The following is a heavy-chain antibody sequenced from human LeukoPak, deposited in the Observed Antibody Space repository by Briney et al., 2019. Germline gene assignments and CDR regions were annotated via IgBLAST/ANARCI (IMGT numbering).Heavy chain of an antibody. D-gene: IGHD4-11*01. CDR2: ISGSGSST. Sequence: PGGSLRLSCAASGFTSSSFAMSWVRQAPGKGLEWVSSISGSGSSTYYADSVKGRFTISRDNSKNTLYLQMSSLRAEDAAVYYCAKLHATSVTTSDDYWGQGTLVTVSS. CDR1: GFTSSSFA. J-gene: IGHJ4*02. CDR3: AKLHATSVTTSDDY. V-gene: IGHV3-23*01.